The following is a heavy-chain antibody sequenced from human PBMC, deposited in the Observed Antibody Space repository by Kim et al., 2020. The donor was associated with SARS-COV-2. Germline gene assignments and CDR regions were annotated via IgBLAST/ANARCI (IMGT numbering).Heavy chain of an antibody. CDR1: GYTFTSYG. CDR2: IHAGNGNT. Sequence: ASVKVSCKASGYTFTSYGMNWVRQAPGQRLEWMGWIHAGNGNTKYSEKFQGRVTITRDTSASAVYMDLSSLGSEDTAGYYCLLGSKSWSLGSAWGQGT. D-gene: IGHD2-15*01. J-gene: IGHJ5*02. V-gene: IGHV1-3*01. CDR3: LLGSKSWSLGSA.